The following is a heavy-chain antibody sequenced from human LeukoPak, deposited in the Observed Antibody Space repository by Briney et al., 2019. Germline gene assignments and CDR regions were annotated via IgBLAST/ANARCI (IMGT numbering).Heavy chain of an antibody. Sequence: GGSLRLSCAAPGFTFSSYGMHWVRQAPGKGLEWVAVISYDGSNKYYADSVKGRFTISRDNSKNTLYLQMNSLRAEDTAMYYCAKDSTRVTTSMGEAFDIWGQGTMVTVSS. CDR2: ISYDGSNK. D-gene: IGHD4-17*01. V-gene: IGHV3-30*18. CDR1: GFTFSSYG. J-gene: IGHJ3*02. CDR3: AKDSTRVTTSMGEAFDI.